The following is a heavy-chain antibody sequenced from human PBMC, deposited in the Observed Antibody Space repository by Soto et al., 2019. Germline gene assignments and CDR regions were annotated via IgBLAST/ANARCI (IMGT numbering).Heavy chain of an antibody. CDR1: GFTFSSYS. V-gene: IGHV3-48*01. D-gene: IGHD3-16*02. Sequence: EVQLVESGGGLVQPGGSLRLSWAASGFTFSSYSMNWVRQAPGKGLVWVSYISSSSSTIYYADSVKGRFTISRDNAKNSLYLQMSSLRAEDTAVYYCARDMNDYIWGSYQDWFDPWGQGTLVTVSS. CDR3: ARDMNDYIWGSYQDWFDP. J-gene: IGHJ5*02. CDR2: ISSSSSTI.